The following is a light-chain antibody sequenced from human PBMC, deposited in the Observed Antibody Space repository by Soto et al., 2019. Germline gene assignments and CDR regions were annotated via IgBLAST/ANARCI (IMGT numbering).Light chain of an antibody. CDR2: AAS. CDR3: QQSYSTPYT. Sequence: DIQMTQSPSSLSASVGDRVTITCRASQTIRSYLNWYQQKPGKAPKLLIYAASSLQSGVPSRFSGSGSGTDSTLTIRSLQPEDSATYYCQQSYSTPYTFGQGTKVEIK. J-gene: IGKJ2*01. CDR1: QTIRSY. V-gene: IGKV1-39*01.